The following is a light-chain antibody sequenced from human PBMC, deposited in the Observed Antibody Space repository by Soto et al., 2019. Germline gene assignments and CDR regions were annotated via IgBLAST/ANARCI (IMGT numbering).Light chain of an antibody. Sequence: IVMTQSPLSLPVTPGEPASISCRSSQSLLHTNGYSYLDWYLQKPGQSPQLLIYLGSNRASGDPDRISGSGSGTDFTLNTSRVEAEDVGVYYCMQALQAWTFGQGPKVEIK. CDR2: LGS. V-gene: IGKV2-28*01. J-gene: IGKJ1*01. CDR3: MQALQAWT. CDR1: QSLLHTNGYSY.